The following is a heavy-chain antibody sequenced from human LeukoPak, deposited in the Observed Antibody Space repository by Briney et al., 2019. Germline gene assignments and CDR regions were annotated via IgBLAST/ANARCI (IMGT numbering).Heavy chain of an antibody. CDR1: GFTFRSYG. D-gene: IGHD2-15*01. Sequence: GGSLRLSCAASGFTFRSYGFHWVRQAPGKGLEWVAVIWYDGRNKYYADSVKGRFTFYRDNSKNTVYLEMNSLRAEDTAVYYCTRAGQGSVLDYWGQGTLVTVSS. V-gene: IGHV3-33*01. CDR2: IWYDGRNK. CDR3: TRAGQGSVLDY. J-gene: IGHJ4*02.